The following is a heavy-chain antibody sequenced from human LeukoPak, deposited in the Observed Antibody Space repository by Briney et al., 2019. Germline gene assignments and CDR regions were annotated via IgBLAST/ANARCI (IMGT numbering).Heavy chain of an antibody. CDR3: ASEFDP. CDR2: IYYSGST. V-gene: IGHV4-39*01. Sequence: SGGSLRLSCAASGFTFSSFSMNWVRQPPGKGLEWIGSIYYSGSTYYNPSLKSRVTISVDTSKNQFSLKLSSVTAADTAVYYCASEFDPWGQGTLVTVSS. J-gene: IGHJ5*02. CDR1: GFTFSSFSMN.